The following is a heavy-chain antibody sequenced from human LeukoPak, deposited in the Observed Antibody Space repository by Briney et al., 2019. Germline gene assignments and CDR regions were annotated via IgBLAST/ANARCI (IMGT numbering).Heavy chain of an antibody. V-gene: IGHV3-33*01. CDR3: ARDAQRGFDY. Sequence: GGSLRLSCAASGFTFSHYGMHWVRQAPGKGLEWVSVIWSDGTNQFYADSVKGRFTISRDDSQKTVFLQMSSLRGEDTAIYYCARDAQRGFDYWGQGTLVTVS. J-gene: IGHJ4*02. CDR2: IWSDGTNQ. CDR1: GFTFSHYG.